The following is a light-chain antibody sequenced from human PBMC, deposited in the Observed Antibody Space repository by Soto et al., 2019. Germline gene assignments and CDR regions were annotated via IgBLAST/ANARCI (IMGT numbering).Light chain of an antibody. CDR2: GDS. Sequence: QSVLTQPPSVSGAPGQRVTISCTGSSSNIGAGYDVHWYQQLPGRAPKLLMYGDSNRPSGVPDRFSGSKSGTSASLAITGLQAEDEADYSCQSYDSSLGGSVFGGGTKVTVL. CDR3: QSYDSSLGGSV. CDR1: SSNIGAGYD. V-gene: IGLV1-40*01. J-gene: IGLJ3*02.